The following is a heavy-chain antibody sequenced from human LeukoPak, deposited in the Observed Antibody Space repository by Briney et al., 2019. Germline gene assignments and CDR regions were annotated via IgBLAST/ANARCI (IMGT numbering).Heavy chain of an antibody. Sequence: PSETLSLTCAVYGGSFSGYYWSWIRQPPGKGLEWIGEINHSGSTNYDPSLKSRVTISVDTSKNQFSLKLSSVTAADTAVYYCARGQYYYGSGSFYYYYGMDVWGQGTTVTVSS. CDR3: ARGQYYYGSGSFYYYYGMDV. D-gene: IGHD3-10*01. CDR2: INHSGST. V-gene: IGHV4-34*01. CDR1: GGSFSGYY. J-gene: IGHJ6*02.